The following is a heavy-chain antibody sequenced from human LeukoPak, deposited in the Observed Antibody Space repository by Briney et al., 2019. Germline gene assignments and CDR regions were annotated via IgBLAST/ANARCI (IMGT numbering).Heavy chain of an antibody. CDR3: ARHDHCTSTSCYEHFHH. J-gene: IGHJ1*01. CDR1: GGSISSGDYY. V-gene: IGHV4-30-4*08. CDR2: IYYSGST. D-gene: IGHD2-2*01. Sequence: SETLSLTCTVSGGSISSGDYYWNWIRQPPGKGLEWIGYIYYSGSTYYNPSLKSRVTISVDTSKNQFSLKVSSVTAADTAVYYCARHDHCTSTSCYEHFHHWGQGTLVTVSS.